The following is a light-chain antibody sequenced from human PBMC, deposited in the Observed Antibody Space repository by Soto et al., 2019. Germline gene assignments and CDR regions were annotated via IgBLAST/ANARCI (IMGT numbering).Light chain of an antibody. Sequence: SALTQPASVSGSPGQSITISCTGTSSDVGGYNYVSWHQLHPGKAPKLMVYEVSNRPSGVSNRFSGSKSGNTASLTISGLQAEDEADYYCSSYTSSSTYVFGTGTKLTVL. V-gene: IGLV2-14*01. CDR2: EVS. J-gene: IGLJ1*01. CDR3: SSYTSSSTYV. CDR1: SSDVGGYNY.